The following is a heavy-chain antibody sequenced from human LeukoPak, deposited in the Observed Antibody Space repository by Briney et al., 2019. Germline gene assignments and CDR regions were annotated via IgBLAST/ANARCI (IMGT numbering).Heavy chain of an antibody. D-gene: IGHD5-12*01. V-gene: IGHV3-73*01. J-gene: IGHJ4*02. CDR1: GFTFSGSA. CDR3: ARGSYSGYGVDY. Sequence: GGSLRLSCVASGFTFSGSAMHWVRQASGKGLEWVGRIRSKANSYATAYAASVKGRFTISRDDSKNSLYLQVNSLKTEDTAVYYCARGSYSGYGVDYWGQGTLVTVSS. CDR2: IRSKANSYAT.